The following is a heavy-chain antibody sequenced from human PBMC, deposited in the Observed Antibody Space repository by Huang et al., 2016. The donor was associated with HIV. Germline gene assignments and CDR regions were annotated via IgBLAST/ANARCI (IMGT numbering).Heavy chain of an antibody. CDR2: INSDGSSA. D-gene: IGHD3-22*01. V-gene: IGHV3-74*01. J-gene: IGHJ4*02. CDR1: GFTFSSYW. Sequence: EVQLVESGGGLVQPGGSLRLSCAASGFTFSSYWMHWVRQAPGKGLVWGSRINSDGSSAGDADAVKGRFTISRDNAKSTLYLQMNSLVAEYTAVYYCVRDPRIQSWLNYFDYWGQGTLVSVSS. CDR3: VRDPRIQSWLNYFDY.